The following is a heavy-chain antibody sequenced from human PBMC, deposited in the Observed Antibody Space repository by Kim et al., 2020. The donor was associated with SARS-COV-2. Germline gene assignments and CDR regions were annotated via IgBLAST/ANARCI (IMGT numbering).Heavy chain of an antibody. CDR3: ARGIGIHYYFDY. CDR1: GFTFSDYS. V-gene: IGHV3-21*01. D-gene: IGHD1-1*01. Sequence: GGSLRLSCAASGFTFSDYSMNWVRQAPGKGLEWVSSINSNSKYIYYADSVKGRFTISRDNAKDSLYLQMNSLRAEDTAVYYCARGIGIHYYFDYWDQGS. CDR2: INSNSKYI. J-gene: IGHJ4*02.